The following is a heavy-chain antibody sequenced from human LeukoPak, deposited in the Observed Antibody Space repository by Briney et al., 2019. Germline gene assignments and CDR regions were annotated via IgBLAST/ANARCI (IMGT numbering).Heavy chain of an antibody. CDR1: GFTFDDYG. CDR2: INWNGGST. Sequence: GGSLRLSCAASGFTFDDYGMSWVRQAPGKGLEWVSGINWNGGSTGYADSVKGRFTISRDNAKNSLFLQMNSLRAEDTAVCFCARDGGIAAADSFNWFDPWGQGTRVTVSS. V-gene: IGHV3-20*04. CDR3: ARDGGIAAADSFNWFDP. J-gene: IGHJ5*02. D-gene: IGHD6-13*01.